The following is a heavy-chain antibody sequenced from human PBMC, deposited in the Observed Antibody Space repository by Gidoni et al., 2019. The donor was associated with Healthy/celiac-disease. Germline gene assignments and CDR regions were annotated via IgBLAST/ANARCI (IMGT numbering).Heavy chain of an antibody. J-gene: IGHJ4*02. D-gene: IGHD3-22*01. CDR1: GFTFSSYE. CDR2: ISSSGSTI. V-gene: IGHV3-48*03. CDR3: ARDPRGDSSGRTSRG. Sequence: EVQLVESGGGLVQPGGSLSLSCSASGFTFSSYEMNWVRQAPGKGLEWVSYISSSGSTIYYADSVKGRFTISRDNAKNSLYLQMNSLRAEDTAVYYCARDPRGDSSGRTSRGWGQGTLVTVSS.